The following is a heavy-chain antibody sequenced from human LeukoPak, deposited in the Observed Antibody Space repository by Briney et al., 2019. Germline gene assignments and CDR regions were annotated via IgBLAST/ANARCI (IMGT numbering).Heavy chain of an antibody. CDR3: ARGGYYGWGNDFRFDP. J-gene: IGHJ5*02. CDR2: IYYSGST. D-gene: IGHD3-10*01. V-gene: IGHV4-59*01. CDR1: GVSISSYY. Sequence: SETLSLTCTVSGVSISSYYWNWIRQPPGKGLEWIGYIYYSGSTNYNPSLKSRVTISVDTSKNQFSLKLKSVTAADTAVYYCARGGYYGWGNDFRFDPWGQGTLVTVSS.